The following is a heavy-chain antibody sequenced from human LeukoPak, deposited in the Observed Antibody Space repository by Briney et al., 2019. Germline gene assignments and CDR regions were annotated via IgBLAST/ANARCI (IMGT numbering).Heavy chain of an antibody. CDR1: GFTVSSNY. CDR3: ARANGSGSYSAIDY. CDR2: IYSGGST. D-gene: IGHD3-10*01. Sequence: GGSLRLSCAASGFTVSSNYMSWVRQAPGKGLEWVSVIYSGGSTYYADSVKGRFTISRHNSKNTLYLQMNSLRAEDTAVYYCARANGSGSYSAIDYWGQGTLVTVSS. V-gene: IGHV3-53*04. J-gene: IGHJ4*02.